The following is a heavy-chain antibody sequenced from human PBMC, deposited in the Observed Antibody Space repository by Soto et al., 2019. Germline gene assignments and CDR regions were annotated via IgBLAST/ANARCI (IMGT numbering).Heavy chain of an antibody. Sequence: LSLTCTVSGGSISSGDYYWSWIRQPPGKGLEWIGYIYYSGSTYYNPSLKSRVTISVDTSKNQFSLKLSSVTAADTAVYYCARAQIFGVGDYWGQGTLVTVSS. CDR3: ARAQIFGVGDY. CDR1: GGSISSGDYY. CDR2: IYYSGST. V-gene: IGHV4-30-4*01. D-gene: IGHD3-3*01. J-gene: IGHJ4*02.